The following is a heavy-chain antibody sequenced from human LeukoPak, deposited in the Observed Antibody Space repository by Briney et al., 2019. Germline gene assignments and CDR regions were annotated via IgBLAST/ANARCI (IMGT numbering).Heavy chain of an antibody. CDR1: GGSISSYY. Sequence: SETLSLTCTVSGGSISSYYWSWIRQPPGNGLEWIGYIYYSGSTNYNPSLKSRVTISVDTSKNQFSLKLSSVTAADTAVYYCARRGTSYYYYGMDVWGQGTTVTVSS. CDR2: IYYSGST. D-gene: IGHD2-2*01. J-gene: IGHJ6*02. CDR3: ARRGTSYYYYGMDV. V-gene: IGHV4-59*01.